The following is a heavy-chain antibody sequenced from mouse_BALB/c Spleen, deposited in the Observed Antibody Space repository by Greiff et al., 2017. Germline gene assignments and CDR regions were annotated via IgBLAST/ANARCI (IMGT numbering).Heavy chain of an antibody. CDR1: GFTFSSYG. Sequence: DVKLVESGGDLVKPGGSLKLSCAASGFTFSSYGMSWVRQSPEKRLEWVAEISSGGSYTYYPDTVTGRFTISRDNAKNTLYLEMSSLRSEDTAMYYCARDGYYVRFAYWGQGTLVTVSA. J-gene: IGHJ3*01. CDR2: ISSGGSYT. D-gene: IGHD2-3*01. CDR3: ARDGYYVRFAY. V-gene: IGHV5-9-4*01.